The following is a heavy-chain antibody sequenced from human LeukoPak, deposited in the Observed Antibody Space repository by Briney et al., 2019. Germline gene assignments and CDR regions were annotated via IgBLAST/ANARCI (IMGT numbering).Heavy chain of an antibody. J-gene: IGHJ4*02. D-gene: IGHD3-22*01. CDR3: ARSNNYYDSSGYYV. V-gene: IGHV1-2*02. CDR1: GYTFTGYY. Sequence: ASVKVSCKASGYTFTGYYMHWVRQAPGQGVEWMGWINPNSGGTNYAQKFQGRVTMTRDTSISTAYMELSRLRSDDTAVYYCARSNNYYDSSGYYVWGQGTLVTVSS. CDR2: INPNSGGT.